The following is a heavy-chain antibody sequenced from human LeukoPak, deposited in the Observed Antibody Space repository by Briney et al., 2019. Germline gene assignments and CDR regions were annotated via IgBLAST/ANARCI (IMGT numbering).Heavy chain of an antibody. CDR3: ARDPIGYSSSWYYFDY. D-gene: IGHD6-13*01. CDR1: GFTFSSYA. J-gene: IGHJ4*02. CDR2: ISYDGSNK. V-gene: IGHV3-30-3*01. Sequence: GRSLRLSCAASGFTFSSYAMHWVRQAPGKGLEWVAVISYDGSNKYYADSVKGRFTISRDNSKNTLYLQMNSLRAEDTAVYYCARDPIGYSSSWYYFDYWGQGTLVTVSS.